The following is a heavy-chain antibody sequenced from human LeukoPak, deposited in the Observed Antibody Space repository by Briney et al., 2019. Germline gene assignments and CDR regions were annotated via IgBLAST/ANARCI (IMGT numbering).Heavy chain of an antibody. Sequence: GGSLRLSCATSGFTFSSYAMSWVRQAPGKGLEWVSAISGSGGFTYYADSVKGRFSISRDNSKNTLDLQMNSLRAEDTALYYCAKYVSGTYYYFDYWGQGTLVTVSS. CDR1: GFTFSSYA. V-gene: IGHV3-23*01. CDR3: AKYVSGTYYYFDY. J-gene: IGHJ4*02. CDR2: ISGSGGFT. D-gene: IGHD3-16*01.